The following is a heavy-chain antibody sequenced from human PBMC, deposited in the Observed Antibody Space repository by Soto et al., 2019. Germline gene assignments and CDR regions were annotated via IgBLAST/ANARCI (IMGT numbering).Heavy chain of an antibody. CDR3: ARDETYYYSSGPV. D-gene: IGHD3-10*01. Sequence: LRLSCAASGFTFSSYWMSWVRQAPGKGLEWVANIKQDGSEKYYVDSVKGRFTISRDNAKNSLYLQMNSLRGEDTAVYYCARDETYYYSSGPVGGQGALVTVSS. V-gene: IGHV3-7*01. CDR2: IKQDGSEK. J-gene: IGHJ4*02. CDR1: GFTFSSYW.